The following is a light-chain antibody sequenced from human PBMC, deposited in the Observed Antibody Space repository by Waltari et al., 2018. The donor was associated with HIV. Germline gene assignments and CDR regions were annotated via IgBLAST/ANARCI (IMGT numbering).Light chain of an antibody. J-gene: IGLJ3*02. CDR1: SGVNVGNYR. Sequence: QAVLTQPSSLSASPGASASLSCTLRSGVNVGNYRIYWYQQKPGSPPRYLLRYKSDSDKQLGCGVPSRFSGSTDIPANAGNVVISGLQSEDEACYYCMMWYGNIWVCGGGTKLTV. CDR3: MMWYGNIWV. V-gene: IGLV5-45*03. CDR2: YKSDSDK.